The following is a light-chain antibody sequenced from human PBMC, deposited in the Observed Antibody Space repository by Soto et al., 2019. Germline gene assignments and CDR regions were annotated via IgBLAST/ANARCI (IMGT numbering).Light chain of an antibody. Sequence: QSVLTQPASVSGSPGQSITISCTGTSSDIGGYYYFSWYQHHPGKAPKLMIYQVSNRPSGISNRFSGSKSGNTASLTISGLQAEDEADYYCTSYSSSTTFYVFGAGTKLTVL. V-gene: IGLV2-14*01. CDR2: QVS. J-gene: IGLJ1*01. CDR1: SSDIGGYYY. CDR3: TSYSSSTTFYV.